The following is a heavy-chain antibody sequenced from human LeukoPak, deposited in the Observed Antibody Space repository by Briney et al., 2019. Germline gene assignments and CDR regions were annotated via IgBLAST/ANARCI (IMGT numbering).Heavy chain of an antibody. D-gene: IGHD3-9*01. V-gene: IGHV3-48*03. CDR2: ISSSGSTI. Sequence: PGGSLRLSCAASGFTFSSYEMNWVRQAPGKGLEWVSYISSSGSTIYYADSVKGRFTISRDNAKDSLYLQMNSLRAEDTAVYYCAGTPWGYDILTGYYNWFDPWGQGTLVTVSS. CDR3: AGTPWGYDILTGYYNWFDP. J-gene: IGHJ5*02. CDR1: GFTFSSYE.